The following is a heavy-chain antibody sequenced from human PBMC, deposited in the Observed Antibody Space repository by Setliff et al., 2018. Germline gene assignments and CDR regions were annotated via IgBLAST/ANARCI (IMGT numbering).Heavy chain of an antibody. D-gene: IGHD2-8*01. CDR2: VRFDGSYK. CDR1: GFVFGTYG. J-gene: IGHJ4*02. CDR3: AKVKKPLIRGSGFDY. V-gene: IGHV3-30*02. Sequence: PGASLTVSCAASGFVFGTYGMHWVRQAPGKGLDWVASVRFDGSYKVYADSVKGRVTISRDNSENTLFLQMTSLRPEDTGIYYCAKVKKPLIRGSGFDYWGRGTLVTVSS.